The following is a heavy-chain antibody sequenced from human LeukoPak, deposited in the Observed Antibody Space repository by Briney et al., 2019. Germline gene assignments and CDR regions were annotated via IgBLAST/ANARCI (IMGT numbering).Heavy chain of an antibody. CDR1: GFTVSSYY. Sequence: GGSLRLSCAASGFTVSSYYMTWVRQAPGKGLEWVSYIDLFGTSIYYSDSVKGRFTISRDNAENSLYLQMNGLRADDTAVYYCARGHYGLDVWGQGTTVTVSS. V-gene: IGHV3-11*01. CDR2: IDLFGTSI. CDR3: ARGHYGLDV. J-gene: IGHJ6*02.